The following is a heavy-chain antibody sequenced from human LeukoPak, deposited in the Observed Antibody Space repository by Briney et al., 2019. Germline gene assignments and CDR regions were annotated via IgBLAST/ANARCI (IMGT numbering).Heavy chain of an antibody. V-gene: IGHV1-46*01. CDR3: ARAAGTAAYYYYMDV. D-gene: IGHD6-13*01. Sequence: ASVRVSWKASGYTFTGYYMHWVRQAPGQGLEWMGIINPSGGSTSYAQKFQGRVTMTRDTSTSTVYMELSSLRSEDTAVYYCARAAGTAAYYYYMDVWGKGTTVTVSS. J-gene: IGHJ6*03. CDR1: GYTFTGYY. CDR2: INPSGGST.